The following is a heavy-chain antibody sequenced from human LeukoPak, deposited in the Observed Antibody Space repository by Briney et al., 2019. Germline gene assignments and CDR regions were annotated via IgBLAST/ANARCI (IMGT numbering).Heavy chain of an antibody. Sequence: ASVKVSCKASGYTFTSYGISWVRQAPGQGLEWMGWISAYNGNTNYAQELQGRVTMTTDTSTSTAYMELRSLRSDDTAVYYCARPRRDNNWFDPWGQGTLVTVSS. D-gene: IGHD5-24*01. V-gene: IGHV1-18*01. CDR2: ISAYNGNT. CDR1: GYTFTSYG. J-gene: IGHJ5*02. CDR3: ARPRRDNNWFDP.